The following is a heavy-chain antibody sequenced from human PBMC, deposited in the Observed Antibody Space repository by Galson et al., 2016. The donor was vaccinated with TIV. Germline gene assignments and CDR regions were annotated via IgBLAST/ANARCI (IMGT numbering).Heavy chain of an antibody. CDR1: GFTFEYSA. J-gene: IGHJ3*01. Sequence: SLRLSCAASGFTFEYSAMHWVRLSPRKGLEWVSHISWNSGFIAYADSVKGRFTTSRDNAKKSLYLQMNNLRAEDTAFYYCVKEMGDPYDAFDLWGQGTMVTVSS. CDR3: VKEMGDPYDAFDL. V-gene: IGHV3-9*01. D-gene: IGHD3-16*01. CDR2: ISWNSGFI.